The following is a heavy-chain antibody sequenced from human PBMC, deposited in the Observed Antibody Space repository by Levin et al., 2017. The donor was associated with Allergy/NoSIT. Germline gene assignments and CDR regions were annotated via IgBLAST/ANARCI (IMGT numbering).Heavy chain of an antibody. CDR1: GFIVSSNY. D-gene: IGHD2-15*01. CDR3: ERDRRYCSGGRYYCYFDY. V-gene: IGHV3-53*01. Sequence: GESLKISCAGSGFIVSSNYMNWVRQAPGKGLEWVSVIYSGGETYYSDSVKGRFTISRDHSKNTMYLEMNNLRAADTAVDYCERDRRYCSGGRYYCYFDYGGQGTLVTVSS. J-gene: IGHJ4*02. CDR2: IYSGGET.